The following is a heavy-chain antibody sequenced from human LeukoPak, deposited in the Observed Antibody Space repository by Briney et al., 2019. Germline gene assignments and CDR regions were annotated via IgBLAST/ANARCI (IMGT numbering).Heavy chain of an antibody. D-gene: IGHD5-12*01. J-gene: IGHJ5*02. Sequence: PGGSLRLACAASGFTFSSYSMNWVRQAPGKGLEWVGRIKSKTDGGTTDYAAPVKGRFTISRDDSKNTLYLQMNSLKTEDTAVYYCTTLGDIVATSYRPWGQGTLVTVSS. V-gene: IGHV3-15*07. CDR3: TTLGDIVATSYRP. CDR1: GFTFSSYS. CDR2: IKSKTDGGTT.